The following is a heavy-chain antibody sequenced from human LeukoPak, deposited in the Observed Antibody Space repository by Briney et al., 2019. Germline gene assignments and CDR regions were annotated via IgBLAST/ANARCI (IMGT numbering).Heavy chain of an antibody. CDR3: TRPYCSGGSCYFDY. V-gene: IGHV1-69*13. Sequence: SVKVSCKASGGTFSSYAISWVRQAPGQGLEWMGGIIPIFGTANYAQKFQGRVTITADESTSTAYMELSSLKTEDTAVYYCTRPYCSGGSCYFDYWGQGTLVTVSS. CDR1: GGTFSSYA. D-gene: IGHD2-15*01. J-gene: IGHJ4*02. CDR2: IIPIFGTA.